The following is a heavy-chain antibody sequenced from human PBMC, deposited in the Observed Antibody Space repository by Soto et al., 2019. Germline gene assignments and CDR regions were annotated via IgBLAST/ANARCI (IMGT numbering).Heavy chain of an antibody. D-gene: IGHD2-15*01. V-gene: IGHV1-69*06. CDR1: GGTFSSYV. Sequence: QVQLVQSGAEVKKPGSSVKVSCKASGGTFSSYVISWVRQAPGQGLEWMGGIIPMYGTVNYAQRFQDRVTITADTFASTAYMDLSSMRSDDTAVYYCARDLGGCSGGSCRYNWFDPWGQGTLVTVSS. J-gene: IGHJ5*02. CDR2: IIPMYGTV. CDR3: ARDLGGCSGGSCRYNWFDP.